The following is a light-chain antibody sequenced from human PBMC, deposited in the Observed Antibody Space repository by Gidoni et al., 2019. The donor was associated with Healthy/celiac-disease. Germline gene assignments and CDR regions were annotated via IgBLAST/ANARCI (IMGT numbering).Light chain of an antibody. J-gene: IGLJ1*01. CDR2: EVS. Sequence: QSALTQPASVSGSPGQSITISCTGTSSDVGGYNYVSWYQQHPGKAPKLMIYEVSNRPSGVSNRFSGSKSGNTASLTISGLQAEDEADYYCSPYTSSSTPFGTGTKVTVL. CDR1: SSDVGGYNY. V-gene: IGLV2-14*01. CDR3: SPYTSSSTP.